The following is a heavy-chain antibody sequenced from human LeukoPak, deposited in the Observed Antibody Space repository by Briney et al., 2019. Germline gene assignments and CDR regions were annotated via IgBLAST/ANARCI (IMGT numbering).Heavy chain of an antibody. Sequence: ASVKVSCKASGYTFTSYGVNWVRQVPGQGLEWMGWISAYNGNTNFAQKLQGRVTMTTDTSTSTAYMELRSLRSDDTAVYYCARVVTIFGVAVPNGGYYMDVWGKGNTVTVSS. CDR1: GYTFTSYG. V-gene: IGHV1-18*01. D-gene: IGHD3-3*01. CDR3: ARVVTIFGVAVPNGGYYMDV. CDR2: ISAYNGNT. J-gene: IGHJ6*03.